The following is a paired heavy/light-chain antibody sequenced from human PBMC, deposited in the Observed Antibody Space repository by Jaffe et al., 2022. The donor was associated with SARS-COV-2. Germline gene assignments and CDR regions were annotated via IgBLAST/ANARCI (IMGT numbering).Light chain of an antibody. CDR2: AAS. Sequence: DIQMTQSPSSLSASVGDRVTITCRASQGIANYLAWFQQKPGKGPKPLIYAASNLQSGVPSKFRGSGSGTDFTLTISSLQPEDFATYYCQQYRSYPYTFGQGTKLEIK. V-gene: IGKV1-16*02. CDR3: QQYRSYPYT. CDR1: QGIANY. J-gene: IGKJ2*01.
Heavy chain of an antibody. D-gene: IGHD2-15*01. Sequence: EVRLLESGGGLVQPGGSLRLSCAASGFTFSTYAMNWVRQAPGKGLEWVSGISGSGATTYHADSVKGRFTISRDNSEYTLYLQMNSLRAEDTAVYYCAKDLERYCSGGSCWGQGTLVTVSS. J-gene: IGHJ4*02. CDR3: AKDLERYCSGGSC. CDR1: GFTFSTYA. V-gene: IGHV3-23*01. CDR2: ISGSGATT.